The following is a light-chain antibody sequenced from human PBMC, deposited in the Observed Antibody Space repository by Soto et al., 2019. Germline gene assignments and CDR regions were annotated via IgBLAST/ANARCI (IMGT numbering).Light chain of an antibody. CDR3: SSYGGFNNVL. CDR2: HVS. Sequence: QSVLTQPPSASGSLGQSVTISCTGAGTDVGQYNYVSWYQQHPGKAPKLLIHHVSRRPSGVPARFSGSKSGNTASLTVSGLQTEDEADYYCSSYGGFNNVLFGGGTKLTVL. CDR1: GTDVGQYNY. V-gene: IGLV2-8*01. J-gene: IGLJ2*01.